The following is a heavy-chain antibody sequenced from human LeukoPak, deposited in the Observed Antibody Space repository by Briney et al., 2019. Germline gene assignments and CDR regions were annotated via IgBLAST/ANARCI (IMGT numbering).Heavy chain of an antibody. Sequence: ASVKVSCKASGGTFSSYAISWVRQATGQGLEWMGWMNPNSGNTGYAQKFQGRVTMTRNTSISTAYMELSSLRSEDTAVYYCARGPVAIDYWGQGTLVTVSS. V-gene: IGHV1-8*02. CDR2: MNPNSGNT. CDR1: GGTFSSYA. D-gene: IGHD5-12*01. J-gene: IGHJ4*02. CDR3: ARGPVAIDY.